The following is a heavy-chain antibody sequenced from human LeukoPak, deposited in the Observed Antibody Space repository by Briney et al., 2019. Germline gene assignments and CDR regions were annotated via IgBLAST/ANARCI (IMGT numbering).Heavy chain of an antibody. CDR3: ARDLIAAAGDNWFDP. J-gene: IGHJ5*02. V-gene: IGHV4-59*01. CDR1: GGSISSYY. CDR2: IYYSGST. Sequence: SETLSLTCTVSGGSISSYYWSWIRQPPGKGLEWIGYIYYSGSTNYNPSLKSRVTISVDMSKNQFSLKLSSVTAADTAVYYCARDLIAAAGDNWFDPWGQGTLVTVSS. D-gene: IGHD6-13*01.